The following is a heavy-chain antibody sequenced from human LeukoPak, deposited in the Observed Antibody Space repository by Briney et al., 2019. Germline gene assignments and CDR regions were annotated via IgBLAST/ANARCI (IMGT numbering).Heavy chain of an antibody. V-gene: IGHV1-2*02. D-gene: IGHD6-19*01. CDR3: AWVAVAGSKSFSFDY. Sequence: ASVKVSCKASGYTFTGYYMHWVRQAPGQVLEWMGWINPSSGGTNYAQKFQGRVTMTRDTSISTAYMELSRLRSDDTAVYYCAWVAVAGSKSFSFDYWGQGTLVTVSS. CDR2: INPSSGGT. J-gene: IGHJ4*02. CDR1: GYTFTGYY.